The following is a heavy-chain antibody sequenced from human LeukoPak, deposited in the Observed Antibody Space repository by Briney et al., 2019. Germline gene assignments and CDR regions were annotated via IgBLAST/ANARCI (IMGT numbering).Heavy chain of an antibody. CDR1: GGSVSRDY. CDR3: AREAVAGTFDY. CDR2: IYNIGGT. D-gene: IGHD6-19*01. Sequence: PSETLSLTCSVSGGSVSRDYWSWIRQPPGKRLEWLGYIYNIGGTNYNPSLKSRVSISVDTSKNQFFLMLSSVTAADTAVYYCAREAVAGTFDYWGQGALVTVSS. J-gene: IGHJ4*02. V-gene: IGHV4-59*02.